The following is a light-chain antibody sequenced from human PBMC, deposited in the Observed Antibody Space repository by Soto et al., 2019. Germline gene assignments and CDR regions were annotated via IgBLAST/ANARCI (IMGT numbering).Light chain of an antibody. J-gene: IGKJ1*01. CDR1: QYINTR. CDR3: HQRQSWPRT. Sequence: DIVLTQSPAPLSSFPGDRVTLSCRASQYINTRLAWYQHRPGQAPSLIIYQTSIRAAGIPARFSASGSGTGFTLTISDVQPEDVALYYCHQRQSWPRTLGQGTKVDIK. CDR2: QTS. V-gene: IGKV3D-11*03.